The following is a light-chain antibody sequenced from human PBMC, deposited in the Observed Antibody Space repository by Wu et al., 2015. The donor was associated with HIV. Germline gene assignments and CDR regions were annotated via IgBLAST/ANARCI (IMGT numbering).Light chain of an antibody. Sequence: EIVLTQSPGTLSLSPGERATLSCRASQSVDRSYLAWYQQKPGQNTRLLIYGASSRATGIPDRFSGSGSGTDFTLTISRLEPEDFAVYYCQQYGRTFGQGTKVEIK. J-gene: IGKJ1*01. CDR1: QSVDRSY. V-gene: IGKV3-20*01. CDR3: QQYGRT. CDR2: GAS.